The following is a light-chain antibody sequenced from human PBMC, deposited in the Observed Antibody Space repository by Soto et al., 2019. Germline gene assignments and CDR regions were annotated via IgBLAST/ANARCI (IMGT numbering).Light chain of an antibody. V-gene: IGKV3-15*01. CDR3: QQSYYTPLT. CDR2: GAS. J-gene: IGKJ4*01. CDR1: QSVSSN. Sequence: EIVMTQSPATLSVSPGERATFSCRASQSVSSNLAWYQQKPGQAPRLLIYGASIRATGIPARFSGSGSGTEFTLTISSLQSEDFATYYCQQSYYTPLTFGGGTKVEIK.